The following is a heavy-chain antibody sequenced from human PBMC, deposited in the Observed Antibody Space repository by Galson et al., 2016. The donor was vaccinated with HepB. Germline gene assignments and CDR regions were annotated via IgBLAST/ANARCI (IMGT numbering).Heavy chain of an antibody. J-gene: IGHJ2*01. CDR2: IWYDGRNK. CDR3: ARDPHPQIFSGSLGWYFDL. CDR1: GFTFSTYG. Sequence: SLRLSCAASGFTFSTYGMHWVRQAPGKGLEWVAVIWYDGRNKYYADSVKGRFTISRDNSKTTLSLQMNSLRAEDTAVEYGARDPHPQIFSGSLGWYFDLWGRGTLVTVSS. V-gene: IGHV3-33*01. D-gene: IGHD1-26*01.